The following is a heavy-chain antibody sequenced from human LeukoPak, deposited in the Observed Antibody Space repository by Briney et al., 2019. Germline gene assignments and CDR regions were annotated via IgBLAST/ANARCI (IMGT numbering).Heavy chain of an antibody. CDR2: IYYSGST. D-gene: IGHD2/OR15-2a*01. CDR3: ARGDFYYFDY. J-gene: IGHJ4*02. Sequence: SQTLSLNCSGPGGASSGYYWSWLRKHPGKALEWIGYIYYSGSTKYNPSLKRRVTISVDTSKNQFSLKLSSVTAADTALYYCARGDFYYFDYWGQGALVTVSS. CDR1: GGASSGYY. V-gene: IGHV4-59*01.